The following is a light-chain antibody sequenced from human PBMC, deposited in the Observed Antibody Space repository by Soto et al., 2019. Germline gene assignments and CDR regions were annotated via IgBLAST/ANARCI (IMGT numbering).Light chain of an antibody. CDR1: SSDVSGYNY. CDR2: EVS. J-gene: IGLJ1*01. CDR3: SSYTSSSTLYV. V-gene: IGLV2-14*01. Sequence: QSALTQPASVSGSPGQSITISCTGTSSDVSGYNYVSWYQQHPGKAPKVMIYEVSNRPSGVSNRFSGSKSGNTASLTISGLQAEDEADYYCSSYTSSSTLYVFGTGTKLTVL.